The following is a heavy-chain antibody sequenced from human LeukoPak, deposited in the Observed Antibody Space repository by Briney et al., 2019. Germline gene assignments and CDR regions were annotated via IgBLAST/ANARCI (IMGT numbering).Heavy chain of an antibody. D-gene: IGHD2-2*01. J-gene: IGHJ4*02. Sequence: ASVKVSRKASGYTFTSYGISWVRQAPGQGLEWMGWISAYNGNTNYAQKLQGRVTMTTDTSTSTAYMELRSLRSDDTAVYYCARRYCSSTSCSVYYFDYWGQGTLVTVSS. CDR1: GYTFTSYG. V-gene: IGHV1-18*01. CDR3: ARRYCSSTSCSVYYFDY. CDR2: ISAYNGNT.